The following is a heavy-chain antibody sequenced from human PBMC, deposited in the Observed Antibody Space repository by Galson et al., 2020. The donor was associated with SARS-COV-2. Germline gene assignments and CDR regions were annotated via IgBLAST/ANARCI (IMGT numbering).Heavy chain of an antibody. D-gene: IGHD3-10*01. J-gene: IGHJ4*02. CDR2: IKSKTDGGTT. CDR1: GFTFSNAW. Sequence: GCLRLSCAASGFTFSNAWMSWVRRAPGKGLEWVGRIKSKTDGGTTDYAAPVKGRFTISRDDSKNTLFLQMNSLKTEDTAVYYCSTDRGDYGSAYWGQGTLVTVCS. V-gene: IGHV3-15*01. CDR3: STDRGDYGSAY.